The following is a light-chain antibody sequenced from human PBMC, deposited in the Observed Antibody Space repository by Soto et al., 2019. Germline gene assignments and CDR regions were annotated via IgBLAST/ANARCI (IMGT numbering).Light chain of an antibody. J-gene: IGLJ1*01. CDR1: RSDVGGYNY. CDR3: CSYAGSYTPRV. Sequence: QSALTQPRSVSGSPGQSVTISCTGTRSDVGGYNYVSWYQQHPGKAPKLMIYDVSKRPSGVPDRFSGSKSGNTASLTISGLQAEDEADYYCCSYAGSYTPRVFGTGTKVTVL. V-gene: IGLV2-11*01. CDR2: DVS.